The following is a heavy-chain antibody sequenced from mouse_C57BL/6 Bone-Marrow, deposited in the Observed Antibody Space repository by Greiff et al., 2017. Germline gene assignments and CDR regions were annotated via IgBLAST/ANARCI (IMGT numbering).Heavy chain of an antibody. D-gene: IGHD2-5*01. Sequence: VQLQQSGAELVKPGASVKISCKASGYAFSSYWMNWVKQRPGKGLEWIGQIYPGDGDTNYNGKFKGKATLTADKSSSTAYMQLSSLTSEDSAVYYCARDYSNEDYYAMDYWGQGTSVTVSS. CDR1: GYAFSSYW. CDR3: ARDYSNEDYYAMDY. V-gene: IGHV1-80*01. CDR2: IYPGDGDT. J-gene: IGHJ4*01.